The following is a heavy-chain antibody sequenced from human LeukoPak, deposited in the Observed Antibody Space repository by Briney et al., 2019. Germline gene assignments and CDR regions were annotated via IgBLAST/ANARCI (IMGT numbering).Heavy chain of an antibody. J-gene: IGHJ6*03. Sequence: SENLSLTCTVSGGSISSSHYYWGWIRQPPGKGLELIGTIYYSGTTYYNPSLESRVTMAEDTSKDQFSLTLRSVTATDTAVYYCARQFSDYYYYYIDVWGKGTTVTVSS. CDR2: IYYSGTT. V-gene: IGHV4-39*01. CDR3: ARQFSDYYYYYIDV. CDR1: GGSISSSHYY.